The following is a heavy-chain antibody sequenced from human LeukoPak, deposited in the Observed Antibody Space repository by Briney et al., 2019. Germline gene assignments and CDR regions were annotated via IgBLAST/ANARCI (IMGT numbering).Heavy chain of an antibody. Sequence: PGGSLRLFCAAWSFTFSRYDMHGVREAPGKGLEWVAVISYDGSNKYYADSVKGRFTISRDNSKNTLYLQMNSLRAEDTAVYYCAKDRGSSGWKNYYFDYWGQGTLVTVSS. V-gene: IGHV3-30*18. CDR3: AKDRGSSGWKNYYFDY. D-gene: IGHD6-19*01. CDR1: SFTFSRYD. J-gene: IGHJ4*02. CDR2: ISYDGSNK.